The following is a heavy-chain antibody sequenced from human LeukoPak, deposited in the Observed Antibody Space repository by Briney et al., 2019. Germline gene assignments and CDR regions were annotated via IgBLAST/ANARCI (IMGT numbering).Heavy chain of an antibody. Sequence: GGSLRLSCAASGFTFSSHAMSWVRRAPGKGLEWVSGLIENGATTYYADSVKGRFTISRDNSRNTMYLQMNSLRVEDTAVYYCVKDYQVGNSPAFGDYWGQGALVTVSS. CDR1: GFTFSSHA. CDR2: LIENGATT. V-gene: IGHV3-23*01. J-gene: IGHJ4*02. D-gene: IGHD1-26*01. CDR3: VKDYQVGNSPAFGDY.